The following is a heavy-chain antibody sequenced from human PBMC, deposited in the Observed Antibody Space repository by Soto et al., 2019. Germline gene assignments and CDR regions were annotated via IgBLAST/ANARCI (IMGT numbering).Heavy chain of an antibody. J-gene: IGHJ6*02. CDR3: ARDLQGRDGYNYRVDYYGMDV. D-gene: IGHD5-12*01. CDR2: TYYRSKWYN. V-gene: IGHV6-1*01. CDR1: GDSVSSNSAA. Sequence: SQTLSLTCAISGDSVSSNSAAWNWIRQSPSRGLEWLGRTYYRSKWYNDYAVSVKSRITINPDTSKNQFSLQLNSVTPEDTAVYYCARDLQGRDGYNYRVDYYGMDVWGQGTTVTVSS.